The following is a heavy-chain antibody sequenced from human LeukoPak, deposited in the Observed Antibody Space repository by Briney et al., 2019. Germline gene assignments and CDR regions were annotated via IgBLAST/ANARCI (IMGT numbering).Heavy chain of an antibody. J-gene: IGHJ4*02. Sequence: GGSLTLSCAASGFTFSSYWMSWVRQAPGKGLEWVANIKQDGSEKYYVDFVKGRFTISRDNAKNSLYLQMNSLRAEDTAVYYCARVVGIVGASFDYWGQGTLVTVSS. CDR3: ARVVGIVGASFDY. D-gene: IGHD1-26*01. V-gene: IGHV3-7*01. CDR2: IKQDGSEK. CDR1: GFTFSSYW.